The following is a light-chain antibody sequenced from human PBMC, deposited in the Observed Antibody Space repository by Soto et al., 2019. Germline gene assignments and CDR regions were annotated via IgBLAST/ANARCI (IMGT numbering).Light chain of an antibody. V-gene: IGKV3-11*01. CDR2: DTT. Sequence: IVLTQSPATLSLSPGERATLSCRASQSVKSHVAWYQLKPGQSPRLLIFDTTNRATGTPTRISGSGSGTDFTLDIRRLGPEDFAVYYCQQRGNWPVTFGGGTKVEI. J-gene: IGKJ4*01. CDR1: QSVKSH. CDR3: QQRGNWPVT.